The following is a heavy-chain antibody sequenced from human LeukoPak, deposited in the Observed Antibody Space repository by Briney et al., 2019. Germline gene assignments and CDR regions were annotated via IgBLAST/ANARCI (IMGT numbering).Heavy chain of an antibody. CDR2: IYYSGST. Sequence: SETLSLTCTVSGGSISSSSYYWGWIRQPPGKGLEWIGSIYYSGSTYYNPSLKSRVTISVDTSKNQFSLKLTSVTAADTAVYYCARVPDYDYIWGSYRYHRYFDYWGQGTLVTVSS. D-gene: IGHD3-16*02. V-gene: IGHV4-39*07. CDR3: ARVPDYDYIWGSYRYHRYFDY. J-gene: IGHJ4*02. CDR1: GGSISSSSYY.